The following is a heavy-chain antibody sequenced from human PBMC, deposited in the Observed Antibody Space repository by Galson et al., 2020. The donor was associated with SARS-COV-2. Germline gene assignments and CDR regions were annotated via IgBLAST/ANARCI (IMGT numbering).Heavy chain of an antibody. V-gene: IGHV4-38-2*01. D-gene: IGHD3-10*01. J-gene: IGHJ6*03. CDR1: GYSISSGYY. CDR2: IYHSGST. CDR3: ARGGSRPIMAFDYYYFYMDV. Sequence: ETLSLTCAVSGYSISSGYYWGWIRQPPGKGLEWIGSIYHSGSTYYNPSLKSRVTISVDTSKNQFSLKLRSVTAADTAVYYCARGGSRPIMAFDYYYFYMDVWGKGATVTVSS.